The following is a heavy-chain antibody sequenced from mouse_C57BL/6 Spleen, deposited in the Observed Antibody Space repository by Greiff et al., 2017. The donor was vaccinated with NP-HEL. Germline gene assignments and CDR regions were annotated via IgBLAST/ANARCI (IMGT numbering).Heavy chain of an antibody. V-gene: IGHV5-4*03. J-gene: IGHJ2*01. CDR1: GFTFSSYA. D-gene: IGHD2-12*01. CDR2: ISDGGSYT. Sequence: EVKVVESGGGLVKPGGSLKLSCAASGFTFSSYAMSWGRQTPEKRLEWVATISDGGSYTYYPDNVKGRFTISRDNAKNNLYLQMSHLKAEDTAMYYCARVYRGDFDYWGQGTTLTVSS. CDR3: ARVYRGDFDY.